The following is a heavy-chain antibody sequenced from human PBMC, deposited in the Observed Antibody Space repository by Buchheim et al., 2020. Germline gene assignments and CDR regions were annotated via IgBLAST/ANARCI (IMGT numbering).Heavy chain of an antibody. D-gene: IGHD3-16*01. CDR2: VYYSGST. J-gene: IGHJ4*02. CDR3: ARKGGTFDY. CDR1: GSSISSYY. V-gene: IGHV4-59*01. Sequence: QVQLQESGPGLVKPSETLSLTCTVSGSSISSYYWSWIRQPPGKGLEWIGYVYYSGSTTYNPSLKSRVTISVDTSKNQFSLRLNSVTSADTAVYYCARKGGTFDYWGQGTL.